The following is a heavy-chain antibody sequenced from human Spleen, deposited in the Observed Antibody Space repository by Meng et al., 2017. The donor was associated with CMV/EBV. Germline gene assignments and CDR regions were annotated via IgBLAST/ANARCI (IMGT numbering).Heavy chain of an antibody. J-gene: IGHJ5*02. Sequence: SVKVSCQASGGTFSSYAISWVRQAPGQGLEWMGGIIPILGIANYAQKFQGRVTITADKSTSTAYMELSSLRSEDTAVYYCARDRDVTGTTPFDPWGQGTLVTVSS. CDR3: ARDRDVTGTTPFDP. CDR1: GGTFSSYA. V-gene: IGHV1-69*10. CDR2: IIPILGIA. D-gene: IGHD1-14*01.